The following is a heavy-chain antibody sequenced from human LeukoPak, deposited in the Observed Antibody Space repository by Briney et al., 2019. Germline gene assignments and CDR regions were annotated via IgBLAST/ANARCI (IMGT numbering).Heavy chain of an antibody. J-gene: IGHJ4*02. Sequence: GGSLRLSCEASGFTFSNYALSWVRQAPGKGLEWVSVISGTGGNTYYADSVKGRLTISRDNSKNTVYLQMNSLRAEDTAVYYCARVGAVAAADCWGQGTLVTVSS. D-gene: IGHD6-19*01. V-gene: IGHV3-23*01. CDR1: GFTFSNYA. CDR3: ARVGAVAAADC. CDR2: ISGTGGNT.